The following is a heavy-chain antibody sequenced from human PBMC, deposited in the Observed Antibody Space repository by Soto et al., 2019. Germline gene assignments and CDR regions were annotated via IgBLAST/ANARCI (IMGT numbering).Heavy chain of an antibody. Sequence: GGAPRLSRAASGFTLFSYSLGWGRPAPGKGLEWVSAISGSGGSTYYADSVKGRFTISRDNSKNTLYLQMNSLRAEDTAVYYCAKASSTVTTHFQHWGQGTLVTVSS. V-gene: IGHV3-23*01. CDR3: AKASSTVTTHFQH. D-gene: IGHD4-17*01. CDR1: GFTLFSYS. CDR2: ISGSGGST. J-gene: IGHJ1*01.